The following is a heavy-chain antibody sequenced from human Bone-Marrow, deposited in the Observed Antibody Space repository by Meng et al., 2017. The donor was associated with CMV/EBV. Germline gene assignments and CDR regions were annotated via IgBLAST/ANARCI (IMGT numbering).Heavy chain of an antibody. Sequence: SVKVSCKASGYTFTGYYMHWVRQATGLGLEWMGRIIPILGIANYAQKFQGRVTITADKSTSTAYMELSSLRSEDTAVYYCARDGAITIFGVVTEDGGGPWGQGTLVTVSS. CDR2: IIPILGIA. D-gene: IGHD3-3*01. V-gene: IGHV1-69*04. CDR3: ARDGAITIFGVVTEDGGGP. CDR1: GYTFTGYY. J-gene: IGHJ5*02.